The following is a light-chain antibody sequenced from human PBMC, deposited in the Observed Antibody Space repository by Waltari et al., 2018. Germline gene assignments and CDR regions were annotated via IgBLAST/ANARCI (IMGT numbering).Light chain of an antibody. J-gene: IGLJ2*01. V-gene: IGLV1-47*01. CDR1: RAYIGMTH. CDR3: ASWDDSLSV. CDR2: KND. Sequence: QSTLTQPPSLSGTPGQSVPIPCSGGRAYIGMTHLHWYQKFPGSAPKLLIYKNDQRPSGVPDRFSGSKSGTSASRAITGLRSEDEADYFCASWDDSLSVFGGGTKLTVL.